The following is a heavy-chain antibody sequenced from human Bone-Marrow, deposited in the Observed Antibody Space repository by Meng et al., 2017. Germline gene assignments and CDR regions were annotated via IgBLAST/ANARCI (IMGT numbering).Heavy chain of an antibody. D-gene: IGHD1-26*01. CDR1: GFTFSSYG. J-gene: IGHJ3*02. V-gene: IGHV3-33*01. CDR2: IWYDGSNK. Sequence: GESLKISCAASGFTFSSYGMHWVHQAPGKGLEWVAVIWYDGSNKYYADSVKGRFTISRDNSKNTLYLQMNSLRAEDTAVYYCARSRLGELISLVFDIWGQGTMVTVSS. CDR3: ARSRLGELISLVFDI.